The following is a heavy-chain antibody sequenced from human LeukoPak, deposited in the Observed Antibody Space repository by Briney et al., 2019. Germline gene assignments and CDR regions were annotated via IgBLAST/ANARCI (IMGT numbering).Heavy chain of an antibody. Sequence: GGSLRLSCAASGFTFRDYGFHWVRQAPGRGLEWAAVIWPDGSKKQYADSVKGRFTISRDNSKSTVYLEMNSLRVEDTAVYHCVVAVVPAAVWQFDLWGQGTLVTVSS. CDR3: VVAVVPAAVWQFDL. CDR2: IWPDGSKK. J-gene: IGHJ2*01. D-gene: IGHD2-2*01. V-gene: IGHV3-33*03. CDR1: GFTFRDYG.